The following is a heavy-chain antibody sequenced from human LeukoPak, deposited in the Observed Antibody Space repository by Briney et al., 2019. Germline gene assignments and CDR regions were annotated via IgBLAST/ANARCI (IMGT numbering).Heavy chain of an antibody. CDR2: IKDDGSEK. CDR3: ARARIDY. D-gene: IGHD1-14*01. Sequence: GRSLRLSCVGSGFTFSSYWMTWVRQAPAKGLEWVANIKDDGSEKYSVDSVKGRFTISRDNAKNLLYLQMSSLRAEDTAVYYCARARIDYWGQGTLVTVSS. V-gene: IGHV3-7*04. J-gene: IGHJ4*02. CDR1: GFTFSSYW.